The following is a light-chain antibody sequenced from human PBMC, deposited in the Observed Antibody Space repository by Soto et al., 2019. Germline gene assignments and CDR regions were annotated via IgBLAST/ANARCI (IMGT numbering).Light chain of an antibody. CDR2: GTF. V-gene: IGKV3-20*01. Sequence: EIVLTQSPGTLSLSPGERATLSCRASRSVSDSYIAWYQQKPGQAPRLLIYGTFTRATGIPDRFSGSGSGTDFTLTISRLEPEYFAVFYCQHYGSSQYTFGQGTKLEIK. CDR3: QHYGSSQYT. CDR1: RSVSDSY. J-gene: IGKJ2*01.